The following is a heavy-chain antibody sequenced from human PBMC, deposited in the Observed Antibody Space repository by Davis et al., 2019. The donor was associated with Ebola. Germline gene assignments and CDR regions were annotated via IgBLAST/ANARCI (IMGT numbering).Heavy chain of an antibody. D-gene: IGHD3-22*01. Sequence: GESLKISCAASGFTFSSYSMNWVRQAPGKGLEWVSYISSSSSTIYYADSVKGRFTISRDNAKNSLYLQMNSLRDEDTAVYYCAREGPRFDSSGYYYGMDVWGQGTTVTVSS. J-gene: IGHJ6*02. CDR2: ISSSSSTI. CDR3: AREGPRFDSSGYYYGMDV. V-gene: IGHV3-48*02. CDR1: GFTFSSYS.